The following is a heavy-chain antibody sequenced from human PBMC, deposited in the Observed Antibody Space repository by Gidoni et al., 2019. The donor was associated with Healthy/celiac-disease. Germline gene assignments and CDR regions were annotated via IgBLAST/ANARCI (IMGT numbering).Heavy chain of an antibody. CDR1: GGSLSSGDYY. V-gene: IGHV4-30-4*01. D-gene: IGHD2-15*01. CDR3: ARGPEDIVVVVAAGNGMDV. J-gene: IGHJ6*02. Sequence: QVQLQESGPGLVKPSQTLSLTCTVSGGSLSSGDYYWSWIRQPPGKGLEWIGYIYYSGSTYYNPSLKSRVTISVDTSKNQFSLKLSSVTAADTAVYYCARGPEDIVVVVAAGNGMDVWGQGTTVTVSS. CDR2: IYYSGST.